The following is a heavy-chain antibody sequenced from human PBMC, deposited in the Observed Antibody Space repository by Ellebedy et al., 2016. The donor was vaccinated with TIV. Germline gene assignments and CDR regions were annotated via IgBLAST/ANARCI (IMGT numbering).Heavy chain of an antibody. CDR1: GGSFSGYY. CDR2: INHSGST. Sequence: SETLSLTXAVYGGSFSGYYWSWIRQPPGKGLEWIGEINHSGSTNYNPSLKSRVTISVDTSKNQFSLKLSSVTAADTAVYYCAARRGDGYNPFDYWGQGTLVTVSS. V-gene: IGHV4-34*01. D-gene: IGHD5-24*01. CDR3: AARRGDGYNPFDY. J-gene: IGHJ4*02.